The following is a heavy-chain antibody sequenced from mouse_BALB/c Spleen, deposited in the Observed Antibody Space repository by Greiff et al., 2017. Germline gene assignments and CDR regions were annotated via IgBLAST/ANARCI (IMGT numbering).Heavy chain of an antibody. V-gene: IGHV2-9*02. D-gene: IGHD1-1*01. J-gene: IGHJ4*01. CDR2: IWAGGST. CDR1: GFSLTSYG. Sequence: VKLVESGPGLVAPSQSLSITCTVSGFSLTSYGVHWVRQPPGKGLEWLGVIWAGGSTNYNSALMSRLSISKDNSTSQVFLKMNSLQTDDTAMYYCAREDYYGSSRYAMDYWGQGTSVTVSS. CDR3: AREDYYGSSRYAMDY.